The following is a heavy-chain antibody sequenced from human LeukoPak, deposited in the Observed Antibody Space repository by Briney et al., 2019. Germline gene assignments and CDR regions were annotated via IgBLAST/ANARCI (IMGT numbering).Heavy chain of an antibody. CDR3: ARRDKDLAMNWFDP. D-gene: IGHD2-15*01. CDR1: GGSISGSSYY. J-gene: IGHJ5*02. V-gene: IGHV4-39*01. Sequence: SETLSLTCSVSGGSISGSSYYWGWIRQPPGKGLEWIGSIYYSGSSYYNPSLKSRVTISVDTSKNQFSLQLSSVTATDTAVYYCARRDKDLAMNWFDPWGQGTLVTVSS. CDR2: IYYSGSS.